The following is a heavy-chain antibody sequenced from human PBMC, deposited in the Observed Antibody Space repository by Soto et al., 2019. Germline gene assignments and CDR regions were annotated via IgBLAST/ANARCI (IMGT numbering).Heavy chain of an antibody. CDR1: DVSISSSY. V-gene: IGHV4-59*01. D-gene: IGHD3-10*01. J-gene: IGHJ3*02. Sequence: PSATLSLTSTVDDVSISSSYWSWIRQPPGKGLEWIGYIYYSGSTNYNPSLKSRVTISVDTSKNQFSLKLSSVTAADTAVYYCASFGGAFDIWGKGTMVT. CDR2: IYYSGST. CDR3: ASFGGAFDI.